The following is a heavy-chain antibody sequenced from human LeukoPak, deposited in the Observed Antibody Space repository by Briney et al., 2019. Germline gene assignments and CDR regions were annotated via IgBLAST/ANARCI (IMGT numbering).Heavy chain of an antibody. CDR2: INHSGST. CDR3: ARGRHSSSSFVY. D-gene: IGHD6-6*01. J-gene: IGHJ4*02. CDR1: GGSFSGYY. V-gene: IGHV4-34*01. Sequence: SETLSLTCAVYGGSFSGYYWSWIRQPPGKGLEWIGEINHSGSTNYNPSLKSRVTISVDTSKNQFSLKLSSVTAADTAVYYCARGRHSSSSFVYWGQGTLVTVSS.